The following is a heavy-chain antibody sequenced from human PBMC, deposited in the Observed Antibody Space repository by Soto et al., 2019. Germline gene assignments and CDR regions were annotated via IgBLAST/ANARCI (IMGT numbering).Heavy chain of an antibody. Sequence: GGSLRLSCAASGFSFSSYGMHWVRQAPGKGLVWVALINSDGSNKYYADAVKGRFTISSDNAKNTLYLQMSSLRAEDTAVYYCARAIAVAGTGGFYWGQGILVTVSS. CDR1: GFSFSSYG. CDR3: ARAIAVAGTGGFY. CDR2: INSDGSNK. V-gene: IGHV3-74*01. D-gene: IGHD6-19*01. J-gene: IGHJ4*02.